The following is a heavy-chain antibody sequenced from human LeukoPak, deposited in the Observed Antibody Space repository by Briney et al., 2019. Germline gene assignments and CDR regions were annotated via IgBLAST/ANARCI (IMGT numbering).Heavy chain of an antibody. CDR3: AKVSYSSSDYYYYYMDV. CDR2: ISGSGGST. CDR1: GFTFSSYA. V-gene: IGHV3-23*01. J-gene: IGHJ6*03. D-gene: IGHD6-6*01. Sequence: GGSLRLSCAASGFTFSSYAMSWVRQAPGQGLEWVSAISGSGGSTYYADSVKGRFTISRDNSKNTLYLQMNSLRAEDTAVYYCAKVSYSSSDYYYYYMDVWGKGTTVTVSS.